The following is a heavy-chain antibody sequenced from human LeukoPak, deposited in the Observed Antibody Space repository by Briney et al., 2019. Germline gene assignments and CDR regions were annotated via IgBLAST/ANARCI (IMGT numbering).Heavy chain of an antibody. J-gene: IGHJ3*02. V-gene: IGHV4-34*01. CDR1: GGSFSGYY. CDR3: AADSSGLDAFDI. Sequence: PSETLSLTCAVYGGSFSGYYWSWIRQPPGKGLEWIGEINHSGSTNYNPSLKSRVTISVDTSKNQFSLKLSSVTAADTAVYYCAADSSGLDAFDIWGQGTMVTVSS. CDR2: INHSGST. D-gene: IGHD3-22*01.